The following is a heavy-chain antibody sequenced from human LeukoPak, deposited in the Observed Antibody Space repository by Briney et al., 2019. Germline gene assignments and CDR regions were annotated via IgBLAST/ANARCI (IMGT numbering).Heavy chain of an antibody. CDR2: ISSTSKTI. CDR3: ARGGMDV. J-gene: IGHJ6*02. Sequence: GGSLRLSCAVSGFTLSSYSMNWVRQAPGKGLEWVSFISSTSKTIYYGDSVKGRFTISRDNAKDSAYLQMNSLRAEDTAVYYCARGGMDVWGQGSTVTVSS. V-gene: IGHV3-48*04. CDR1: GFTLSSYS.